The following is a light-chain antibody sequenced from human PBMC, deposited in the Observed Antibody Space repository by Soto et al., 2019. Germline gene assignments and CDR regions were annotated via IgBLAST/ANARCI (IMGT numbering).Light chain of an antibody. J-gene: IGKJ2*01. V-gene: IGKV1-39*01. CDR2: AAS. CDR1: KTISTY. CDR3: QQSFTSPHT. Sequence: DIQMTQSPSSLSASVGGRVTITCRASKTISTYLNWYQQTPGRAPALLISAASTLQSGVASRFSCSGSGTEFTLTISSLQPQDFATYYCQQSFTSPHTFGQGTKLEIK.